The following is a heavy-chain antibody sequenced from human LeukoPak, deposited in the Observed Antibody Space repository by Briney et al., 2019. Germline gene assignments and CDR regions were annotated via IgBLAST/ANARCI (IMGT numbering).Heavy chain of an antibody. D-gene: IGHD2-2*01. CDR1: GGSISSSNW. Sequence: SETLSLTCAVSGGSISSSNWWSWVRRPPGKGLEWIGEIYHSGSTNYNPSLKSRVTISVDKSKNQFSLKLSSVTAADTAVYYCARGGCSSTSCYPFDPWGQGTLVTVSS. J-gene: IGHJ5*02. V-gene: IGHV4-4*02. CDR2: IYHSGST. CDR3: ARGGCSSTSCYPFDP.